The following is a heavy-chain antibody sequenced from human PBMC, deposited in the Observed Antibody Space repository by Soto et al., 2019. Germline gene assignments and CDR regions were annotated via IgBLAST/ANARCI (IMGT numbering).Heavy chain of an antibody. CDR3: ARDSSPYYDFWSGFYTYFDY. J-gene: IGHJ4*02. V-gene: IGHV3-33*01. CDR1: GFTFSSYG. Sequence: GGSLRLSCAASGFTFSSYGMHWVRQAPGKGLEWVAVIWYDGSNKYYADSVKGRFTISRDNAKNTLYLQMNSLRADDTAVYYCARDSSPYYDFWSGFYTYFDYWGQGALVTVSS. D-gene: IGHD3-3*01. CDR2: IWYDGSNK.